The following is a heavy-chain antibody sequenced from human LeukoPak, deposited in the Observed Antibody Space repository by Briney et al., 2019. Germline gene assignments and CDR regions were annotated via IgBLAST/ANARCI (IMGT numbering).Heavy chain of an antibody. CDR1: GFTVSGNY. CDR2: IYSGGTT. J-gene: IGHJ6*03. CDR3: ARGVPKTSYYYYYMDV. V-gene: IGHV3-53*01. D-gene: IGHD4-11*01. Sequence: PGGSLRLSCAVSGFTVSGNYMSWVRQAPGKGLEWVSLIYSGGTTYYADSVKGRFTISRDNAKNSLYLQMNSLRAEDTAVYYCARGVPKTSYYYYYMDVWGKGTTVTVSS.